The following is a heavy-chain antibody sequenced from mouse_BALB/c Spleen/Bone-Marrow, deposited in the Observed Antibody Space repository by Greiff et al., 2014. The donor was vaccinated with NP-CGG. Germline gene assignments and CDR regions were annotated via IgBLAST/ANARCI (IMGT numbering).Heavy chain of an antibody. Sequence: QVQLQQSGPGLVAPSQSLSITCTVSGFSLTSYDISWIRQPPGKGLEWLGVIWTGGGTNYNSAFMSRLSISKDNSKSQVFLKMNSLQTDDTAIYYCVRPYGNYEAWFAYWGQGTLVTVSA. CDR2: IWTGGGT. CDR3: VRPYGNYEAWFAY. D-gene: IGHD2-1*01. CDR1: GFSLTSYD. J-gene: IGHJ3*01. V-gene: IGHV2-9-2*01.